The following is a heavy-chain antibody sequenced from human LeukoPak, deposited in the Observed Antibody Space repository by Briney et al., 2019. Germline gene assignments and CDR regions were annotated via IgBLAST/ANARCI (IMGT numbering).Heavy chain of an antibody. V-gene: IGHV4-39*07. CDR1: GGSISSSSYY. CDR3: ARDLYCSGGSCSARGFDP. Sequence: SETLSLTCTVSGGSISSSSYYWGWIRQPPGKGLEWIGSIYYSGSTYYNPSLKSRVTMSVDTSNNQFSLRLSSVTAADTAVYYCARDLYCSGGSCSARGFDPWGQGTLVTVSS. D-gene: IGHD2-15*01. J-gene: IGHJ5*02. CDR2: IYYSGST.